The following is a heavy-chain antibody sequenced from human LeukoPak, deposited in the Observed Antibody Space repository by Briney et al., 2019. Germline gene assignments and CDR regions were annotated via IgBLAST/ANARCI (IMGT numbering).Heavy chain of an antibody. CDR1: GFTFSSYW. V-gene: IGHV3-74*01. Sequence: PGGSLRLSCAASGFTFSSYWMHWVRQAPGKGLVWVSRINSDESSTSYADSVKGRFTISRDNAKNTLYLQMNSLRAEDTAVYYCARVGVVPAAISPYYYGMDVWGKGTTVTVSS. CDR3: ARVGVVPAAISPYYYGMDV. D-gene: IGHD2-2*01. CDR2: INSDESST. J-gene: IGHJ6*04.